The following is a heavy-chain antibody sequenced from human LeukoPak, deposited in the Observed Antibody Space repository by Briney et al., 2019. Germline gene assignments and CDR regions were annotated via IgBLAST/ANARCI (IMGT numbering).Heavy chain of an antibody. CDR2: IKQDGSEK. D-gene: IGHD4-11*01. CDR3: ATYSTRNAREFQS. V-gene: IGHV3-7*01. CDR1: GFTFSSYW. J-gene: IGHJ1*01. Sequence: GGSLRLSCAASGFTFSSYWMSWVRQAPGKGLEWVANIKQDGSEKYYVDSVKGRFTISRDNAKMSLYLQMNSLRVEDTAVYYCATYSTRNAREFQSWGQGTLVTVSS.